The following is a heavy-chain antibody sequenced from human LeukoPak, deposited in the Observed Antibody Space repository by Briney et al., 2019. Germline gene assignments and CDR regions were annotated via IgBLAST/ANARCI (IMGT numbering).Heavy chain of an antibody. CDR2: VNRDGSET. J-gene: IGHJ6*02. CDR3: ARNNGMDV. V-gene: IGHV3-7*03. Sequence: GGSLRLSCATSGFTFNTYAMHWVRQVPGRGPEWVANVNRDGSETYYLDSVKGRFTISKDNAKNSLYLQMNSLRAEDTALYHCARNNGMDVWGQGTTVIVSS. CDR1: GFTFNTYA.